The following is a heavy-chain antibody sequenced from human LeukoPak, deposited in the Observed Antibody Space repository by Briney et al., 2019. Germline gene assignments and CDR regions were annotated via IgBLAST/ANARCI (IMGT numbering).Heavy chain of an antibody. Sequence: GGSLRLSCAASGFIFSNYGMHWVRQAPGRGLEFVSRISSNGGTTYYADSLKGRFTISRDNSKNTVYLQMASLRPEDMAVYYCARVPFSSGRYDYWGQGTLVTVSS. CDR1: GFIFSNYG. V-gene: IGHV3-64*02. CDR3: ARVPFSSGRYDY. CDR2: ISSNGGTT. J-gene: IGHJ4*02. D-gene: IGHD6-19*01.